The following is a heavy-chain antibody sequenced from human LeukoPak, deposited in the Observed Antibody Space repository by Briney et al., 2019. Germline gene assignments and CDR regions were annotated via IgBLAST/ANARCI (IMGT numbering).Heavy chain of an antibody. V-gene: IGHV1-18*01. CDR1: GYTFTSYA. J-gene: IGHJ4*02. Sequence: GASVKVSCKASGYTFTSYAISWVRQAPGQGLEWMGWISVYNGNTNYAQKLQGRVTVTTDTSTSTAYMELRSLTSDDTAVYYCARVEEVRGGITSFDYWGQGTLVTVSS. CDR2: ISVYNGNT. D-gene: IGHD3-10*01. CDR3: ARVEEVRGGITSFDY.